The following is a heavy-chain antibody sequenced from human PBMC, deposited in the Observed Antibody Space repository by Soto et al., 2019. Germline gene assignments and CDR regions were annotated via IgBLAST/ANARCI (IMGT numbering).Heavy chain of an antibody. CDR2: ISYDGSNK. CDR3: AKDPTLLGYCSGGSCYHFDY. J-gene: IGHJ4*02. D-gene: IGHD2-15*01. CDR1: GFTFSSYG. V-gene: IGHV3-30*18. Sequence: PGGSLRLSCAASGFTFSSYGMHWVRQAPGKGLEWVAVISYDGSNKYYADSVKGRFTISRDNSKNTLYLQMNSLRAEDTAVYYCAKDPTLLGYCSGGSCYHFDYWGQGTLVTVSS.